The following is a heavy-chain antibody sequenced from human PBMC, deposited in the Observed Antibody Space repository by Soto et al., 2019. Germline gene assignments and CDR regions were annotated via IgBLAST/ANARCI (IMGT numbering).Heavy chain of an antibody. CDR3: TRGPSGDKVDF. CDR2: IYEGGRT. J-gene: IGHJ4*02. V-gene: IGHV4-30-4*08. Sequence: SETLSLTCTVSGGSVSSADWNWSWIRQTPGKGLEWIGHIYEGGRTYSNPSLMSRATISLDTSKKLFSLNLKSVTAADTAVYYCTRGPSGDKVDFWGQGLLVT. CDR1: GGSVSSADWN. D-gene: IGHD7-27*01.